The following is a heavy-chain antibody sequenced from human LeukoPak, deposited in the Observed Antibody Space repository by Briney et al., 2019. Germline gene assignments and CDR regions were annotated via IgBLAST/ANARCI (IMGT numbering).Heavy chain of an antibody. Sequence: GWSLRLSCAASGCTFSSYSMNWVRQAPGKGLEGISYIGISSGNTKYDDSVQGRFTNYRAKATKSLYLQMNSLRVADKDVYYCARDIKYAFDNWGQGTLVTVSS. CDR3: ARDIKYAFDN. CDR1: GCTFSSYS. V-gene: IGHV3-48*01. J-gene: IGHJ4*02. D-gene: IGHD2-2*01. CDR2: IGISSGNT.